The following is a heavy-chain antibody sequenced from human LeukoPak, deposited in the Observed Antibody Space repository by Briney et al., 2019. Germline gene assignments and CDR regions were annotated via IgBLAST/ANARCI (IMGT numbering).Heavy chain of an antibody. J-gene: IGHJ4*02. Sequence: SETLSLTCTVYGGSISSTGYYWGWIRQPPGKGLEWLGNIYYTGSTYYNPSLKSRVTISVDTSKNQFSLRLSSVTAADTAVYYCASHIAVSKFDYWGQGTLVTVSS. CDR3: ASHIAVSKFDY. CDR1: GGSISSTGYY. D-gene: IGHD6-19*01. CDR2: IYYTGST. V-gene: IGHV4-39*07.